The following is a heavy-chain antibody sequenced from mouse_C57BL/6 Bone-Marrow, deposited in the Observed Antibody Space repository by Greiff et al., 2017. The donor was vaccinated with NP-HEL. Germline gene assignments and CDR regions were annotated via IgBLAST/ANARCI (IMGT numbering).Heavy chain of an antibody. V-gene: IGHV3-8*01. CDR1: GYSLTSAY. CDR3: ARRNYYAMDY. CDR2: ISYSGST. Sequence: QLQESGPGLAKPSPTLSLTCSVTGYSLTSAYWTWIRKFPGNKLEYMGYISYSGSTYYNPSLKSRISITRDTSKNQYYLQLNSVTTEDTATYYCARRNYYAMDYWGQGTSVTVSS. J-gene: IGHJ4*01.